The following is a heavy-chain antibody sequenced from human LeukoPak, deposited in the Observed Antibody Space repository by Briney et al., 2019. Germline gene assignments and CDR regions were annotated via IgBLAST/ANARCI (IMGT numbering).Heavy chain of an antibody. D-gene: IGHD3-10*01. CDR2: INPSGGST. J-gene: IGHJ6*02. CDR3: ARGCGIQLWFGACPYGMDV. CDR1: GYTFTSYY. Sequence: ASVKVSCKASGYTFTSYYMHWVRQAPGHGLEWMGIINPSGGSTSYAQKFQGRVTMTRDTSTSTAYMELSSLRSEDTAVYYCARGCGIQLWFGACPYGMDVWGQGTTVTVSS. V-gene: IGHV1-46*01.